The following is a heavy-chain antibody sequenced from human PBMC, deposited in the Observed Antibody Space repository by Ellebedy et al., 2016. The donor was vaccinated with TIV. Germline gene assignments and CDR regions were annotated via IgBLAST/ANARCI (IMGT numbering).Heavy chain of an antibody. CDR1: GFTVSTNY. CDR3: ARRSTDFAFDS. Sequence: PGGSLRLSCAASGFTVSTNYMSWVRQAPGKGLEWVSIISANGGTTYYADSVKGRFTISRDNSKNTLFLQMSSLRAEDTAVYFCARRSTDFAFDSWGQGTLVTVSS. CDR2: ISANGGTT. D-gene: IGHD3/OR15-3a*01. V-gene: IGHV3-53*01. J-gene: IGHJ4*02.